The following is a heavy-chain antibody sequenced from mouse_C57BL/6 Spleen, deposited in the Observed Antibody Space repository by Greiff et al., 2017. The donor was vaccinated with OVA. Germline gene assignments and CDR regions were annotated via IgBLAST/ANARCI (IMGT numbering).Heavy chain of an antibody. V-gene: IGHV1-69*01. CDR1: GYTFTSYW. CDR2: LDPSDSYT. D-gene: IGHD2-4*01. J-gene: IGHJ2*01. CDR3: ARWSYDYDVGGYFDY. Sequence: VQLQQPGAELVMPGASVKLSCKASGYTFTSYWMPWVKQRPGQGLEWIGELDPSDSYTNYNQKFKGKSTLTVDKSSSTAYMQLSSLTSEDSAVYYWARWSYDYDVGGYFDYGGQGTTLTVSS.